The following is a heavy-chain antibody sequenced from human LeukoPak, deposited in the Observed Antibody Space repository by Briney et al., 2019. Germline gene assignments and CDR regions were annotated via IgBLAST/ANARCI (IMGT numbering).Heavy chain of an antibody. CDR2: IRPTGSNT. D-gene: IGHD1-14*01. V-gene: IGHV3-23*01. CDR3: AKLAFYETSAPLRDLSF. Sequence: GGSLKLSCAASGFPFNTYAMSWVRQAPGKGLEWVSIIRPTGSNTYYASSVKGRFTISRDDSKTTLYLQMSSLRAEDTAIYYCAKLAFYETSAPLRDLSFWGQGTLVTVSS. CDR1: GFPFNTYA. J-gene: IGHJ4*02.